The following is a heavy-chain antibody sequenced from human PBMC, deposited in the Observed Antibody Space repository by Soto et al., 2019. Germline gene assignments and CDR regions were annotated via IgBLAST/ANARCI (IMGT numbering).Heavy chain of an antibody. CDR2: ILYGGSS. Sequence: SETLSLTCSVSGISIDNNYWTWIRQTPGKGLEWIGYILYGGSSNFNPSLKSRVTMSVDTSKSQFSLSLSSVTAADTAVYYCARVHPSYRDGYNYLDSWGQGTLVTVSS. CDR1: GISIDNNY. CDR3: ARVHPSYRDGYNYLDS. V-gene: IGHV4-59*01. D-gene: IGHD5-12*01. J-gene: IGHJ4*02.